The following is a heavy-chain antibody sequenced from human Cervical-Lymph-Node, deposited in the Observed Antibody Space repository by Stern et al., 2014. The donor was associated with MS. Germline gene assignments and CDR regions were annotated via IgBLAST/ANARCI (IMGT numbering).Heavy chain of an antibody. J-gene: IGHJ4*02. Sequence: QLQLQESGPGLVKPSQTLSLTCTVSGGSISSGGYYWSWIRQHPGKGLEWIGYIYYSGSTHYNPSLKSRVTISVDTSKNQFSLKLSSVTAADTAVYYCARVSYDFWSGYYPFDYWGQGTLVTVSS. CDR1: GGSISSGGYY. V-gene: IGHV4-31*03. CDR3: ARVSYDFWSGYYPFDY. CDR2: IYYSGST. D-gene: IGHD3-3*01.